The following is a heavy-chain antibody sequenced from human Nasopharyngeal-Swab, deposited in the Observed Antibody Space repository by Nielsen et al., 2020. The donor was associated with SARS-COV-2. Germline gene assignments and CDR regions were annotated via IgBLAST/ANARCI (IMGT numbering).Heavy chain of an antibody. J-gene: IGHJ6*03. V-gene: IGHV4-4*02. D-gene: IGHD6-13*01. Sequence: SETLSLTCAVSGGSISSSNWWSLVRQPPGKGLEWIGEIYHSGSTNYNPSLKSRVTISVDKSKNHFSLKLSSVTAADTAVYYCARVWQQLVPYYYYYYMDVWGKGTTVTVSS. CDR1: GGSISSSNW. CDR2: IYHSGST. CDR3: ARVWQQLVPYYYYYYMDV.